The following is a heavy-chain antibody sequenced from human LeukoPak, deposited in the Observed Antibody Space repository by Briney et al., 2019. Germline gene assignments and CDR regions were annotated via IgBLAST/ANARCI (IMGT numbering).Heavy chain of an antibody. J-gene: IGHJ4*02. CDR1: GGSISSYY. CDR2: IYTSGST. D-gene: IGHD3-22*01. V-gene: IGHV4-4*07. Sequence: PSETLSLTCTVSGGSISSYYWSWIRQPAGKGLEWIGRIYTSGSTNYNPSLKSRVTMSVDTSKNQFSLKLSSVTAADTAVYYCARDPRGANSSGYYLPFDWGQGTLVTVSS. CDR3: ARDPRGANSSGYYLPFD.